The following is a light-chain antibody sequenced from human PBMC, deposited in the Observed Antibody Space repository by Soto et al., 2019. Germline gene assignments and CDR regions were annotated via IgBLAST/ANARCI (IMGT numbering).Light chain of an antibody. CDR3: MQALQSLT. J-gene: IGKJ5*01. V-gene: IGKV1-5*03. Sequence: DIQMTQSPSTLSASVGDRVTITCRASQSISSWLAWYQQKPGKAPKLLISQASSLESGVPSRFSGSGSGTDFSLKISRVEAEDVGTYYCMQALQSLTFGQGTRLEIK. CDR2: QAS. CDR1: QSISSW.